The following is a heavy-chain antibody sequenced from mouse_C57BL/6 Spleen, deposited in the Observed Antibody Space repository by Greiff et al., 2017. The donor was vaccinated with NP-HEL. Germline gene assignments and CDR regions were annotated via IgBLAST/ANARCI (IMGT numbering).Heavy chain of an antibody. Sequence: EVKLMESGPGLVKPSQSLSLTCSVTGYSITSGYYWNWIRQFPGNKLEWMGYISYDGSNNYNPSLKNRISITRDTSKNQFFLKLNSVTTEDTATYYCARDLVHGYGDYWGQGTTLTVSS. CDR2: ISYDGSN. CDR3: ARDLVHGYGDY. J-gene: IGHJ2*01. V-gene: IGHV3-6*01. D-gene: IGHD2-2*01. CDR1: GYSITSGYY.